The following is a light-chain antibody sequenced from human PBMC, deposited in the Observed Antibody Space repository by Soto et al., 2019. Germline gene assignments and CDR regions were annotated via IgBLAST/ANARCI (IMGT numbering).Light chain of an antibody. J-gene: IGLJ2*01. CDR3: QSYDSSLSGSGI. Sequence: QLVLTQPPSVSGAPGQRVTISCTGSSSNIGAGHDVHWYQQLPGTAPKLLIYGNTNRPSGVPDRFSGSKSGTSASLAITGLQAEDEADYYCQSYDSSLSGSGIFGGGTKLTVL. V-gene: IGLV1-40*01. CDR1: SSNIGAGHD. CDR2: GNT.